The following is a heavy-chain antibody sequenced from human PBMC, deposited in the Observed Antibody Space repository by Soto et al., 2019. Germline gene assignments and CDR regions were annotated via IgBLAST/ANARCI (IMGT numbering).Heavy chain of an antibody. J-gene: IGHJ2*01. CDR2: INHSGST. Sequence: QVQLQQWGAGLLKPSETLSLTCAVYGGSFSPYFWSWIRQPPGKGLEWIGEINHSGSTNYNPSLTRRATLSVDTSKNQVSLKLTSVTAADTPVYYCARLASGWQYYYFDFWGRGTPVTVSS. D-gene: IGHD6-19*01. V-gene: IGHV4-34*01. CDR1: GGSFSPYF. CDR3: ARLASGWQYYYFDF.